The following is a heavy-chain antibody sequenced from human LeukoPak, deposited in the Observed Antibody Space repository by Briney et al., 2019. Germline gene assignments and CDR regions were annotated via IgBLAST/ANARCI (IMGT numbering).Heavy chain of an antibody. J-gene: IGHJ6*03. CDR1: GFTFSSYA. D-gene: IGHD4-23*01. CDR3: AKAFGNSDDHYYYMDV. Sequence: PGGSLRLSCAASGFTFSSYAMSWVRQAPGKGLEWVSAISGSGGSTYYADSVKGRFTISRDNSKNTLYLQMNSLRAEDTAIYYCAKAFGNSDDHYYYMDVWGKGTTVTVSS. V-gene: IGHV3-23*01. CDR2: ISGSGGST.